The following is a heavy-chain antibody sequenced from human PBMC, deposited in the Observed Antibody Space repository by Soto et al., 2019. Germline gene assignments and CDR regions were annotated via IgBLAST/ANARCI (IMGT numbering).Heavy chain of an antibody. CDR1: GFTFSSYG. V-gene: IGHV3-30*18. D-gene: IGHD3-22*01. CDR2: ISYDGSNK. Sequence: GGSLRLSCAASGFTFSSYGMHWVRQAPGKGLEWVAVISYDGSNKYYADSVKGRFTISRDNSKNTLYLQMNSLRAEDTAVYYCAKDNPPPTYYYDSSGSYPNWFDPWGQETLVTVSS. J-gene: IGHJ5*02. CDR3: AKDNPPPTYYYDSSGSYPNWFDP.